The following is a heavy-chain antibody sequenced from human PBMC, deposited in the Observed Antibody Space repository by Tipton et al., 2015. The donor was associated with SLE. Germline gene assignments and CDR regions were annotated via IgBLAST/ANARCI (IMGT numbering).Heavy chain of an antibody. D-gene: IGHD3-3*01. CDR3: AREPLEVREWFDL. CDR1: GGSISSSSYY. CDR2: IYYSGST. Sequence: TLSLTCTVSGGSISSSSYYWGWIRQPPGKGLEWIGSIYYSGSTYYNPSLKSRVTISVDTSKNQFSLKRTSVTAADTAVYYCAREPLEVREWFDLWGRGPLVTVSS. V-gene: IGHV4-39*07. J-gene: IGHJ2*01.